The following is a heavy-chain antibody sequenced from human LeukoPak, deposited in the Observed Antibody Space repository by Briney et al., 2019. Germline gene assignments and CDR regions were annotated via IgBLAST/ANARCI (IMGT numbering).Heavy chain of an antibody. CDR2: ISSSGRTM. Sequence: GGSLRLSCTASGLTFSSYSMNWVRQAPGKGPEWVSYISSSGRTMYYAGSVQGRFTISRDNAKNSLYLQMNSLRAEDTAVYYCAGDRAPYSNGWHPLYWGQGTLVTVSS. D-gene: IGHD2/OR15-2a*01. CDR3: AGDRAPYSNGWHPLY. V-gene: IGHV3-48*01. J-gene: IGHJ4*02. CDR1: GLTFSSYS.